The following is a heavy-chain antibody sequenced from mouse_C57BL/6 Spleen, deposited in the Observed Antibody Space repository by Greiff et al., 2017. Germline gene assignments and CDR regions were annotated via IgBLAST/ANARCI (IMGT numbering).Heavy chain of an antibody. J-gene: IGHJ4*01. CDR1: GYSFTGYF. CDR3: ARRITTVVATDAMDY. CDR2: INPYNGDT. D-gene: IGHD1-1*01. Sequence: DVKLQESGPELVKPGDSVKISCKASGYSFTGYFMNWVMQSHGKSLEWIGRINPYNGDTFYNQKFKGKATLTVDKSSSTAHMELRSLTSEDSAVYYCARRITTVVATDAMDYWGQGTSVTVSS. V-gene: IGHV1-20*01.